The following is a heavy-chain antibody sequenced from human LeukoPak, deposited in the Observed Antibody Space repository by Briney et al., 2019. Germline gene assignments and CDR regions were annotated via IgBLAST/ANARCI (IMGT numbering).Heavy chain of an antibody. CDR3: ARDRIFGAYDAFDI. V-gene: IGHV3-48*03. CDR1: GFTFSSYE. CDR2: ISSSGTTI. D-gene: IGHD3-10*01. J-gene: IGHJ3*02. Sequence: QPGRSLRLSCEASGFTFSSYEMNWVRQAPGKGLEWVSYISSSGTTIYYADSEKGRFTISRDNAKNSLYLQMNSLRAEDTAVYYCARDRIFGAYDAFDIWGQGTMVTVSS.